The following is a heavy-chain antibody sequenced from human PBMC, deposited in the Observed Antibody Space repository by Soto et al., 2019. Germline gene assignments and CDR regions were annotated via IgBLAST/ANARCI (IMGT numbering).Heavy chain of an antibody. CDR1: SVSISSSNW. D-gene: IGHD2-2*01. Sequence: QEQLQESGPGLVKPSGTLSLTCAVSSVSISSSNWWTWVRQPPGKGLEWIGEIYHSGSTNYKPSLKSRVTISVDKSKNQFSLQLRSVTAAAPAVYYCARGVGGYCSSTSCSTEYFQHWGQGTLVTVSS. CDR3: ARGVGGYCSSTSCSTEYFQH. J-gene: IGHJ1*01. V-gene: IGHV4-4*02. CDR2: IYHSGST.